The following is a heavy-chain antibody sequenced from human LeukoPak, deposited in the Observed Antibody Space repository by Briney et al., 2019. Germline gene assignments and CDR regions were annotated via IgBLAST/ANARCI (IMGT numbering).Heavy chain of an antibody. CDR3: AREGCSGGSCYHNWFDP. Sequence: GGSLRLSCAASGFTFSSYWMSWVRQAPGKGLEWVANINQDGSEKYYVDSVKGRFTISRDNAKNSLYLQMNGLRAEDTAVYYCAREGCSGGSCYHNWFDPWGQGTLVTVSS. CDR2: INQDGSEK. V-gene: IGHV3-7*01. D-gene: IGHD2-15*01. CDR1: GFTFSSYW. J-gene: IGHJ5*02.